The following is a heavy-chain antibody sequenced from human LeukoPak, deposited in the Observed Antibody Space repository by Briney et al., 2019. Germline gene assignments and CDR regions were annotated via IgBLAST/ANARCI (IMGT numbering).Heavy chain of an antibody. J-gene: IGHJ4*02. D-gene: IGHD3-10*01. CDR1: GFTFSSYW. CDR3: ARLQYSFLYGSGSYGVDY. V-gene: IGHV3-7*01. CDR2: IKQDGSES. Sequence: GGSLRLSCAASGFTFSSYWMSWVRQAPGKGLEWVANIKQDGSESYYVDSVKGRFTISRDSAKNSLYLLMNSLRAEDTAVYYCARLQYSFLYGSGSYGVDYWGQGTLVTVSS.